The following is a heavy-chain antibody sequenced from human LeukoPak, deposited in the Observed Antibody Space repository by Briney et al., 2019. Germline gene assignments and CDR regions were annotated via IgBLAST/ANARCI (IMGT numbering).Heavy chain of an antibody. V-gene: IGHV4-59*12. CDR2: IYYSGST. CDR1: GGSISSYY. CDR3: ARDGWLQKDDAFDI. D-gene: IGHD6-19*01. Sequence: PSETLSLTCTVSGGSISSYYWSWIRQPPGKGLEWIGYIYYSGSTNYNPSLKSRVTISVDTSKNQFSLKLSSVTAADTAVYYCARDGWLQKDDAFDIWGQGTMVTVSS. J-gene: IGHJ3*02.